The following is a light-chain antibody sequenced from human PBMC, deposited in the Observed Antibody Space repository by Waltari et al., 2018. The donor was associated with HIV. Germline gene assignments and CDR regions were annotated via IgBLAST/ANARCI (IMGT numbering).Light chain of an antibody. CDR1: QNIRDY. J-gene: IGKJ4*01. V-gene: IGKV1-39*01. Sequence: DIQMTQSPPSLSAPEGDRVPTSCRASQNIRDYLNWYQQTPGNPPRLLIYSASSLHSGVPPRFSGSGSGTEFTLTISSLQPEDFATYYCQHSFTFPLTFGGGTKVDIK. CDR2: SAS. CDR3: QHSFTFPLT.